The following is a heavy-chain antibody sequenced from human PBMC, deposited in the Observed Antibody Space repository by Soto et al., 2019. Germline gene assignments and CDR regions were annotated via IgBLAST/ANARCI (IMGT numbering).Heavy chain of an antibody. J-gene: IGHJ4*02. V-gene: IGHV5-10-1*01. CDR1: GYTFTSYW. D-gene: IGHD5-18*01. CDR2: IDPSDSST. CDR3: AATGYTYGYHFDH. Sequence: GESLKISCKGSGYTFTSYWITWVRQLPGKGLEWMGRIDPSDSSTNYSPSFQGHVTISTDKSISTAHLQWSSLKVSDTAMYYCAATGYTYGYHFDHWGQGTQVTVSS.